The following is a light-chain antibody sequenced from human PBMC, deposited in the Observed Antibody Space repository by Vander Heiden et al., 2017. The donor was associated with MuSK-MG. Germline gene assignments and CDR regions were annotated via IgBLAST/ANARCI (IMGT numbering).Light chain of an antibody. Sequence: QSSLTQPPPVSGSPGQSITISSTVTSSDVGGYNYVSWHQQHPDKAPNLIIYDVSNRPSGVSNRFSGSKSGNTASMTISGLQAEDAADYYCSSYTSSSTLVVFGGGTKLTVL. CDR3: SSYTSSSTLVV. CDR1: SSDVGGYNY. CDR2: DVS. J-gene: IGLJ2*01. V-gene: IGLV2-14*03.